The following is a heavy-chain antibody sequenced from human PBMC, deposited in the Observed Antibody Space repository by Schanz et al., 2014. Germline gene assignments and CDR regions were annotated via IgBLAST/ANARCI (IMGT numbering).Heavy chain of an antibody. D-gene: IGHD3-9*01. Sequence: EVHLLDSGGGLVQPGGSLRLSCAASGFTLSNYAMSWVRQAPGKGLEWVSALSEGGGGTHYADSLRGRFTISSDSSKNTLYLQMSSLRADDTAVYYCAKAADWPVTRFDPWGQGTLVTVSS. CDR1: GFTLSNYA. CDR3: AKAADWPVTRFDP. J-gene: IGHJ5*02. V-gene: IGHV3-23*01. CDR2: LSEGGGGT.